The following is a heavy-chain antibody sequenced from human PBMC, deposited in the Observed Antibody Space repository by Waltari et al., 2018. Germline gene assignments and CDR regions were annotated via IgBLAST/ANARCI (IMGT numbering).Heavy chain of an antibody. CDR1: GGSISSYY. CDR2: IYYRGST. Sequence: QVQLQESGPGLVKPSETLSLTCTVSGGSISSYYWSWIRQPPGKELAWIGYIYYRGSTNYNPARKIRVTIAVDTSKNQFSRKLSSVTAADTAVYYCARGWQDYDYVWGSYRYFGWFDPWGQGTLVTVSS. V-gene: IGHV4-59*01. CDR3: ARGWQDYDYVWGSYRYFGWFDP. D-gene: IGHD3-16*02. J-gene: IGHJ5*02.